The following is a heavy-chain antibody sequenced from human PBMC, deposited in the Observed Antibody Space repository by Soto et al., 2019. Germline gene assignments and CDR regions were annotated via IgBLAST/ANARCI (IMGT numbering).Heavy chain of an antibody. CDR1: GFTFNSYS. Sequence: GWSLRLSCAASGFTFNSYSMNWVRQAPGKGLEWVSYISSSSTTKYYTDSVKGRFTISRDNAKNSLYLQMNSLRDDDTAVYYCARTSSGWENWFDPWGQGTLGTVSS. CDR3: ARTSSGWENWFDP. D-gene: IGHD6-19*01. J-gene: IGHJ5*02. V-gene: IGHV3-48*02. CDR2: ISSSSTTK.